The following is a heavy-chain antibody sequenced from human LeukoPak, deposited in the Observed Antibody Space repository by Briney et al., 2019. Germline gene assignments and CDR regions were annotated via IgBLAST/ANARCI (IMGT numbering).Heavy chain of an antibody. CDR3: ARGASGSYFWFDP. Sequence: SETLSLTFTVSGGSISSYYWSWIRQPPGKGLEWIGYIYYSGSTNYNPSLKSRVTISVDTSKNQFSLKLSSVTAADTAVYYCARGASGSYFWFDPWGQGTLVTVSS. V-gene: IGHV4-59*01. CDR1: GGSISSYY. CDR2: IYYSGST. J-gene: IGHJ5*02. D-gene: IGHD1-26*01.